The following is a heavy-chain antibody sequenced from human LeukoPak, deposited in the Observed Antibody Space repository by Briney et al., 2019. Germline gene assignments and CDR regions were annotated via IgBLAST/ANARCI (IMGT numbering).Heavy chain of an antibody. Sequence: PGGSLRLSCAASGFTVSSKYMSWVRQAPAKGLEWGSIIYPGGTTYYADSVKGRFTISRDNSKNTVYLQMNSLKADDAAVYYCARADDFGDYDCWGQGTLVTVSS. CDR3: ARADDFGDYDC. D-gene: IGHD4-17*01. CDR1: GFTVSSKY. J-gene: IGHJ4*02. V-gene: IGHV3-53*01. CDR2: IYPGGTT.